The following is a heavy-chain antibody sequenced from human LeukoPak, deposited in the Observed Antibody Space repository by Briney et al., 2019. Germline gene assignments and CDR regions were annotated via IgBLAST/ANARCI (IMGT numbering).Heavy chain of an antibody. D-gene: IGHD3-10*01. CDR1: GGSFSGYY. V-gene: IGHV4-34*01. J-gene: IGHJ4*02. Sequence: SETLSLTCAVYGGSFSGYYWSWIRQPPGKGLEWIGEINHSGSTNYNPSLKSRVTISVDTSKNQFSLKLSSATAADTAVYYCARVTLLWFGELRGGFDYWGQGTLVTVSS. CDR3: ARVTLLWFGELRGGFDY. CDR2: INHSGST.